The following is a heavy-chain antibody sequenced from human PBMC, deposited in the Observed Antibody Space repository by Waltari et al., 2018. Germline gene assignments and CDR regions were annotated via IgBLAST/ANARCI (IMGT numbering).Heavy chain of an antibody. Sequence: QVQLVESGGGVVQPAGSLRLSCAASGFTFSSYGMHWVRQAPGKGLEWVAFIRYDGSNKYYADSVKGRFTISRDNSKNTLYLQMNSLRAEDTAVYYCVYGDSPRSDYYYYMDVWGKGTTVTVSS. CDR2: IRYDGSNK. D-gene: IGHD4-17*01. V-gene: IGHV3-30*02. CDR1: GFTFSSYG. J-gene: IGHJ6*03. CDR3: VYGDSPRSDYYYYMDV.